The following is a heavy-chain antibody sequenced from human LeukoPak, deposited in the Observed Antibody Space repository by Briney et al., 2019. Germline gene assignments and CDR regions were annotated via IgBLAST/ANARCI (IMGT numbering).Heavy chain of an antibody. CDR1: GFTFSGYP. J-gene: IGHJ6*02. CDR2: ISYDGSNK. CDR3: ARDYSSGRGGYYGMDV. Sequence: GGSLRLSCAASGFTFSGYPIHWVRQAPGKGLEWVAVISYDGSNKYYADSVKGRFTISRDNSKNTLYLQMNSLRAEDTAVYYCARDYSSGRGGYYGMDVWGQGTTVTVSS. V-gene: IGHV3-30-3*01. D-gene: IGHD6-19*01.